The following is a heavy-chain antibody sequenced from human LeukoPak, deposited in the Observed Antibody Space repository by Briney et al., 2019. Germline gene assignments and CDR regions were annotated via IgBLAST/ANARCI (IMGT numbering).Heavy chain of an antibody. D-gene: IGHD2/OR15-2a*01. V-gene: IGHV4-34*01. J-gene: IGHJ6*03. CDR1: GDSLSRYY. CDR3: SSGRHDPLEYYYYVDV. CDR2: INPSGSP. Sequence: SETLSLTCAVYGDSLSRYYWTWIRQPPGKGLEWLGEINPSGSPKYNPSLKSRATISVDTCKNQFSLMLTSVTAAGTALYYCSSGRHDPLEYYYYVDVWGKGTTVTVSS.